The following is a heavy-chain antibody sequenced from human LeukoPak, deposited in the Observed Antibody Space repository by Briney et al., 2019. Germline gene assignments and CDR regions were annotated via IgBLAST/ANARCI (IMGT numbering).Heavy chain of an antibody. Sequence: ASVKVSCKASGYTFTNYGISWVRQAPGQGLEWMGWISAYSGNTNYAQKLQGRVTMTTDTSTSTAYMELRSLRSDDTAVYYCARDFRGIVGATTLFAGDYWGQGTLVTVSS. CDR3: ARDFRGIVGATTLFAGDY. D-gene: IGHD1-26*01. CDR2: ISAYSGNT. V-gene: IGHV1-18*01. CDR1: GYTFTNYG. J-gene: IGHJ4*02.